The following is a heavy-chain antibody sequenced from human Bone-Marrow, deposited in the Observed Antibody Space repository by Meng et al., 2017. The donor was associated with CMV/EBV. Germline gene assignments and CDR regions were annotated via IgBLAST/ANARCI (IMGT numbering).Heavy chain of an antibody. J-gene: IGHJ4*02. CDR2: IKQDGSEK. D-gene: IGHD6-19*01. CDR1: GFTFSSYA. V-gene: IGHV3-7*03. CDR3: AKDMYGWPPYYFDY. Sequence: GESLKISCAASGFTFSSYAMSWVRQAPGKGLEWVANIKQDGSEKHYVDSVKGRFTISRDNAKNSLYLQMNSLRAEDTALYYCAKDMYGWPPYYFDYWGQGTLVTVSS.